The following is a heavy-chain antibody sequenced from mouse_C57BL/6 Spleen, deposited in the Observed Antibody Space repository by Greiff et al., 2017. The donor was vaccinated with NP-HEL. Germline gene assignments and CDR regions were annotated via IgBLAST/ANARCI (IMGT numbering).Heavy chain of an antibody. V-gene: IGHV1-64*01. Sequence: QVQLQQPGAELVKPGASVKLSCKASGYTFTSYWMHWVKQRPGQGLEWIGMIHPNSGSTNDNEKFKSKATLTVDKSSSTAYMQLSSLTSEEAAVYYCARRDYWGFDYWGQGTTLTVSS. D-gene: IGHD1-1*01. J-gene: IGHJ2*01. CDR2: IHPNSGST. CDR3: ARRDYWGFDY. CDR1: GYTFTSYW.